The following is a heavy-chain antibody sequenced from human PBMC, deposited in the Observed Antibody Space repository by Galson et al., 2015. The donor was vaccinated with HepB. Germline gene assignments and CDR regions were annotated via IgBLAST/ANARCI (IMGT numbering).Heavy chain of an antibody. Sequence: SLRLSCAASGFTFSSFAMHWVSQAPGKGLEWVAVISYDGSNKYSADSVKGRFTISRDNSKNTLYLQMNSLRVEDTAVYYCAKADSGSLDDAFDIWGQGTMVTVSS. CDR2: ISYDGSNK. D-gene: IGHD1-26*01. CDR3: AKADSGSLDDAFDI. CDR1: GFTFSSFA. J-gene: IGHJ3*02. V-gene: IGHV3-30*18.